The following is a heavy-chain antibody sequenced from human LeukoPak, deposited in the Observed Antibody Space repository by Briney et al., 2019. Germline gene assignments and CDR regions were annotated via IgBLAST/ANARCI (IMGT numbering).Heavy chain of an antibody. Sequence: ASVKVSCKASGYTFTSYDINWVRQATGQGLEWMGWMNPNSGNTGYAQKFQGRVTMTRNTSISTAYMELSSLRSEDTAVYFCASSPPDYYDSGSYLFDYWGQGTLVTVSS. D-gene: IGHD3-10*01. J-gene: IGHJ4*02. V-gene: IGHV1-8*01. CDR3: ASSPPDYYDSGSYLFDY. CDR1: GYTFTSYD. CDR2: MNPNSGNT.